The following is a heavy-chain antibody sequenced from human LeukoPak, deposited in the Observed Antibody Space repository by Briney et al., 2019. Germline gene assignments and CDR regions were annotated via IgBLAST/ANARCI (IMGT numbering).Heavy chain of an antibody. CDR2: IYHSGST. CDR1: GYSISSGYY. Sequence: PSETLSLTCTVSGYSISSGYYWGWIRQPPGKGLEWIGSIYHSGSTYYNPSLRSRVTISVDTSKNHFSLKVRSVIDADTAVYYCARQQQWLGPTDYYYYYYMDVWGKGTTVTISS. J-gene: IGHJ6*03. D-gene: IGHD6-19*01. CDR3: ARQQQWLGPTDYYYYYYMDV. V-gene: IGHV4-38-2*02.